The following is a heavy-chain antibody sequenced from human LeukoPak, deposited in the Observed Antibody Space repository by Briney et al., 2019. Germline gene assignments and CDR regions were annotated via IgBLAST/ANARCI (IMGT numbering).Heavy chain of an antibody. CDR3: AKGSGYEARYYYYYMDV. Sequence: GGSLRLSCAASVFTFSSYWMHWVRQAPGKGRVWVSRINSDGSSTNYADSVKGRFTISRDNSKNTLYLHVNSLRPEDTAVYYCAKGSGYEARYYYYYMDVWGKGTTVTISS. CDR1: VFTFSSYW. CDR2: INSDGSST. V-gene: IGHV3-74*01. J-gene: IGHJ6*03. D-gene: IGHD5-12*01.